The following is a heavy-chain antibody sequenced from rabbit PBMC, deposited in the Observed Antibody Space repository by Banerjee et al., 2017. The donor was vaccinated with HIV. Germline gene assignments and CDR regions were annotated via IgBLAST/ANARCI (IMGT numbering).Heavy chain of an antibody. Sequence: QEQLVESGGGLVQPGGSLKLSCKASGFDFSSYGVSWVRQAPGKGLEWIACINTNSGNAVYATWAKGRFTISKTSSTTVSLQMTSLTAADTATYFCARSWWLWGPGTLVTVS. CDR2: INTNSGNA. V-gene: IGHV1S45*01. J-gene: IGHJ4*01. CDR1: GFDFSSYG. CDR3: ARSWWL. D-gene: IGHD4-2*01.